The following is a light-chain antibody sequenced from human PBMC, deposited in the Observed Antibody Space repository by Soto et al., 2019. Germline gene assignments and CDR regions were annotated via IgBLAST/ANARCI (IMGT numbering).Light chain of an antibody. CDR1: SSDVGGYNY. J-gene: IGLJ1*01. CDR2: DVS. Sequence: QSVLTQPASVYGSPGQSITISCTGTSSDVGGYNYVSWYQQHPGKAPKLMIYDVSNRPSGVSNRFSGSKSGNTASLTISGLQAEDEADYYCSSYTSSIPYVFGTGTKVTVL. V-gene: IGLV2-14*01. CDR3: SSYTSSIPYV.